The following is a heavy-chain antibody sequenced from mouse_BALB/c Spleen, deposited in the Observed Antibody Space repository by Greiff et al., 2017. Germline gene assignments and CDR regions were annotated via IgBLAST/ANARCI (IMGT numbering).Heavy chain of an antibody. Sequence: EVHLVESGGGLVKPGGSLKLSCAASGFTFSSYAMSWVRQTPEKRLAWVATISSGGSYTYYPDSVKGRFTISRDNAKNTLYLQMSSLRSEDTAMYYCARQYGNGWGQGTLVTVSA. J-gene: IGHJ3*01. CDR3: ARQYGNG. V-gene: IGHV5-9-3*01. CDR2: ISSGGSYT. CDR1: GFTFSSYA. D-gene: IGHD2-10*02.